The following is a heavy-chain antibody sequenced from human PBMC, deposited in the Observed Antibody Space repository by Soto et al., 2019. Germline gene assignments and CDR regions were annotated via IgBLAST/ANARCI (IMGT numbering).Heavy chain of an antibody. V-gene: IGHV4-39*01. Sequence: SETLSLTCSVSGDSINSDKYYWGWIRQPPGKGLEWIGSIYYRGNAYYNPSLQTRVTISLDKSKSQFSLKLNSVTAADSAVYFCARLEGLATISYYFECWGEGAVVSVTS. CDR1: GDSINSDKYY. CDR3: ARLEGLATISYYFEC. D-gene: IGHD3-9*01. J-gene: IGHJ4*02. CDR2: IYYRGNA.